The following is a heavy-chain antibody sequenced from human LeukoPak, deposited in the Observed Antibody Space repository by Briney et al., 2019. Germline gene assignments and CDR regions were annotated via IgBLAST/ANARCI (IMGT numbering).Heavy chain of an antibody. CDR2: IYHSGRT. J-gene: IGHJ4*02. V-gene: IGHV4-39*02. Sequence: SETLSLTCTVSRGSISSSSYYWAWIRQPPGKGLEWIGKIYHSGRTYYNPSLKSRVTISVDTSKNQFSLKLSSVAAADTAVYYCARDQGYFDFDYWGQGILVTVSS. CDR3: ARDQGYFDFDY. D-gene: IGHD2-21*01. CDR1: RGSISSSSYY.